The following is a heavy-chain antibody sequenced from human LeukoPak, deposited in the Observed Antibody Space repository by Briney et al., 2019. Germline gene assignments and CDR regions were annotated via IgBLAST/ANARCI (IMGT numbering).Heavy chain of an antibody. CDR3: ARDSSLLAYNWFDP. J-gene: IGHJ5*02. CDR2: IKQDGSEK. CDR1: GFTFSSYW. Sequence: GGSLRLSCAASGFTFSSYWMSWVRQAPGEGLEWVANIKQDGSEKYYVDSVKGRFTISRDNAKNSLYLQMNSLRAEDTAVYYCARDSSLLAYNWFDPWGQGTLVTVSS. V-gene: IGHV3-7*01.